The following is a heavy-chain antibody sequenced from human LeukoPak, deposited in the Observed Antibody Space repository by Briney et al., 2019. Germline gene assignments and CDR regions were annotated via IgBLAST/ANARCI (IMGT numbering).Heavy chain of an antibody. D-gene: IGHD1-26*01. CDR2: ISYSGTT. CDR1: GGSIISYY. Sequence: PSETLSLTCTVSGGSIISYYWSWIRQPPGKGLEWIGYISYSGTTNYNPSLKSRLTISVDTSKNHFSLKLNSVTAAGTAVYYCARHSGWELRGFDPWGRGTLVTVSS. J-gene: IGHJ5*02. V-gene: IGHV4-59*08. CDR3: ARHSGWELRGFDP.